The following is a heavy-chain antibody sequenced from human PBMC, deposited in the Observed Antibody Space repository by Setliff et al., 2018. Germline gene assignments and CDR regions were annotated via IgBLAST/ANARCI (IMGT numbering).Heavy chain of an antibody. CDR1: GGSISSGSYY. D-gene: IGHD3-3*01. V-gene: IGHV4-61*09. Sequence: NPSETLSLTCTVSGGSISSGSYYWSWIRQPAGKGLEWIGHIYTSGSTNYNPSLKSRVTISVDTSKNQFSLKLSSVTAADTATYYCARGGPTLTISRVLVVSSFDPWGQGSRVTVSS. J-gene: IGHJ5*02. CDR3: ARGGPTLTISRVLVVSSFDP. CDR2: IYTSGST.